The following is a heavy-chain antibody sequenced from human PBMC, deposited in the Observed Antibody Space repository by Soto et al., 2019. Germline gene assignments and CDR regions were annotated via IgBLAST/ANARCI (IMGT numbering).Heavy chain of an antibody. CDR2: IYYSGST. CDR1: GGSISSGGYY. J-gene: IGHJ6*03. CDR3: ARDLREYSSSSPYYYYMDV. D-gene: IGHD6-6*01. V-gene: IGHV4-31*03. Sequence: SETLSLTCTVSGGSISSGGYYWSWIRQHPGKGLEWIGYIYYSGSTYYNPSLKSRVTISVDTSKNQFFLKLSSVTAADTAVYYCARDLREYSSSSPYYYYMDVWGKGTTVTVSS.